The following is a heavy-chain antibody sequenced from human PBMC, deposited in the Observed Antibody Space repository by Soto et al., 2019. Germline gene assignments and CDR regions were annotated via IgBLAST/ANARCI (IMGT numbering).Heavy chain of an antibody. CDR1: GDSISSYY. Sequence: QVQLQESGPGLVKPSETLSLTCAVSGDSISSYYCMWIRQPPRKGLESIGYLYYGRSANYNPSRKMPVTLSVDTSTNQCSLTLSSMTSADTAVYYCAVRSMAVVPEYWGQGTLVTGSS. CDR2: LYYGRSA. D-gene: IGHD3-22*01. J-gene: IGHJ4*02. V-gene: IGHV4-59*01. CDR3: AVRSMAVVPEY.